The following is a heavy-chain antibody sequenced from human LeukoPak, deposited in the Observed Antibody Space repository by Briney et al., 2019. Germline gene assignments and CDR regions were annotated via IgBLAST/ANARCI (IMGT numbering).Heavy chain of an antibody. CDR2: MNPNSANT. CDR1: GYTFISCD. D-gene: IGHD6-19*01. V-gene: IGHV1-8*01. Sequence: ASVKVSCKASGYTFISCDINWVRQATGQGLEWMGWMNPNSANTGYAQKFQGRVTMTRNTSISTAYMELSSLRSEDTAVYYCARGPNGWQASGRFDPWGQGTLVTVSS. CDR3: ARGPNGWQASGRFDP. J-gene: IGHJ5*02.